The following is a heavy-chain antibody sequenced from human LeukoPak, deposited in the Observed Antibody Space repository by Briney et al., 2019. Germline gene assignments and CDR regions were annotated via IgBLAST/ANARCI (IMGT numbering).Heavy chain of an antibody. J-gene: IGHJ4*02. CDR3: ARASVGAKIRYSFDY. V-gene: IGHV1-8*01. CDR2: MNANSGNT. D-gene: IGHD1-26*01. Sequence: ASVKVSCKASGYTFTSYEINWVRQATGQGLEWMGWMNANSGNTGYAQKFQGRVTMTRNTSISTAYMELSSLRSEDTAVYYCARASVGAKIRYSFDYWGQGTLVTVSS. CDR1: GYTFTSYE.